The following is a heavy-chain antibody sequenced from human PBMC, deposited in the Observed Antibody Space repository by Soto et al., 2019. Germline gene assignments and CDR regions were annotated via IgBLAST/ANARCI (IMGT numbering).Heavy chain of an antibody. J-gene: IGHJ6*02. V-gene: IGHV3-30*18. Sequence: GGSLRLSCAASGFTFSSYVMHWVRQAPGKGLEWVAVISYDGSNKYYADSVKGRFTISRDNSKNTLYLQMNSLRAEDTAVYYCAKRILRSTLCGMDVWGQGTTVTVSS. CDR1: GFTFSSYV. CDR2: ISYDGSNK. D-gene: IGHD2-2*01. CDR3: AKRILRSTLCGMDV.